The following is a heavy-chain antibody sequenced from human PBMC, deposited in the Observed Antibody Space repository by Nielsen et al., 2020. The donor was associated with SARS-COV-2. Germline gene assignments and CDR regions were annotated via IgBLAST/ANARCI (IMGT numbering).Heavy chain of an antibody. CDR1: GFSFSDYS. CDR3: ARVAFWSGYDY. V-gene: IGHV3-11*04. D-gene: IGHD3-3*01. J-gene: IGHJ4*02. CDR2: ISRSGSII. Sequence: GSLKISCVVSGFSFSDYSMSWIRQAPGKGLEWVSYISRSGSIIQHADSVKGRFTISRDNAKRLLSLQMNSLTAEDTAIYYCARVAFWSGYDYWGQGALVTVSS.